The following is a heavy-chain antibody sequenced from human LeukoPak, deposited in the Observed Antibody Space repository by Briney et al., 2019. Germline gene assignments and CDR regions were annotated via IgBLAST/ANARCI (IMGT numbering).Heavy chain of an antibody. CDR3: ARERDGYNYGLVY. V-gene: IGHV3-30-3*01. J-gene: IGHJ4*02. Sequence: GGSLRLSCAASGFTFSSYVMHWVRQAPGKGLEWVAVISYDGSNKYYADSVKGRFTISRDNSKNTLYLQMNSLRAEDTAVYYCARERDGYNYGLVYWGQGTLVTVSS. D-gene: IGHD5-24*01. CDR2: ISYDGSNK. CDR1: GFTFSSYV.